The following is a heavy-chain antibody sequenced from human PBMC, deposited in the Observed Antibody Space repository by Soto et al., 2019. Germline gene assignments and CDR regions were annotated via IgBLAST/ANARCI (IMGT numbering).Heavy chain of an antibody. CDR3: ARHFVAVVIKGWGY. Sequence: SETLSLTCNVFGGSIDRSNYYWDWLRQPPGKGLEWIGTTYYNGNAYYNPSLRSRVSMSVDTSKNQFSLKLISVTAADTAVYYCARHFVAVVIKGWGYWGQGKLVTVSS. J-gene: IGHJ4*02. CDR2: TYYNGNA. CDR1: GGSIDRSNYY. D-gene: IGHD3-10*01. V-gene: IGHV4-39*01.